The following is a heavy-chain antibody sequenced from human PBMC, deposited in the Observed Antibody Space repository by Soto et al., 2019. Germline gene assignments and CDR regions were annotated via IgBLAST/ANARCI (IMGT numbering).Heavy chain of an antibody. CDR3: ARSIDGYSHGLRVPYYGMDV. D-gene: IGHD5-18*01. CDR1: GGTFSSYT. V-gene: IGHV1-69*02. Sequence: QVQLVQSGAEVKKPGSSVKVSCKASGGTFSSYTISWVRQAPGQGLEWMGRIIPILGIANYAQKFQGRVTITADKSTSTAYMELSSLRSEDTAVYYCARSIDGYSHGLRVPYYGMDVWGQGTTVTVSS. J-gene: IGHJ6*02. CDR2: IIPILGIA.